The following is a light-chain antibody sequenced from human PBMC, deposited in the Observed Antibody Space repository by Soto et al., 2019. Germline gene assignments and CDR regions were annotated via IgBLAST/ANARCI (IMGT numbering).Light chain of an antibody. CDR1: QTVTDY. CDR3: HQTYSTPQT. Sequence: DIQMTQSPSSLSASVGDRVTITCRAGQTVTDYLNWYQHKPGKAPKLLIYSASTLQTGVPSRFSGSGSGTDFTLTITSLQPEDFGTYYCHQTYSTPQTFGQGPRVEIK. CDR2: SAS. J-gene: IGKJ1*01. V-gene: IGKV1-39*01.